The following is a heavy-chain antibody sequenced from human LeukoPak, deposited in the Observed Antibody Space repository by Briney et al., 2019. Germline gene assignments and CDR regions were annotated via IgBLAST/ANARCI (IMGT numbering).Heavy chain of an antibody. Sequence: GGSLRLSCAASGFIFRDYYMNWIRQAPGKGLEWVSHINGGGTTKYYADSVRGRFTLSRDNAKNTLYLQMNNLRAEDTAVYYCTRGVFSDVWGTGTTVTVSS. CDR2: INGGGTTK. V-gene: IGHV3-11*01. CDR1: GFIFRDYY. J-gene: IGHJ6*04. CDR3: TRGVFSDV.